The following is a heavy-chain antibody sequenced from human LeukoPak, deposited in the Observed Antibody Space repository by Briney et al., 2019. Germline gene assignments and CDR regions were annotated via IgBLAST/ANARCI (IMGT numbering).Heavy chain of an antibody. D-gene: IGHD5-12*01. J-gene: IGHJ5*02. Sequence: QPGGSLRLSCAAPGFTFSSYEMNWVRQAPGKELEWVSYISSIGVTIYYAASVKGRSTISRDNAKNSLYLQMNSLRAEDTAVYYCARDESGYGGYVRFDPWGQGTPVTVSS. CDR1: GFTFSSYE. CDR2: ISSIGVTI. CDR3: ARDESGYGGYVRFDP. V-gene: IGHV3-48*03.